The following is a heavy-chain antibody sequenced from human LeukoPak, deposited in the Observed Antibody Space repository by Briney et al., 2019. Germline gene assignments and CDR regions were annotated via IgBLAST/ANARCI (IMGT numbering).Heavy chain of an antibody. V-gene: IGHV1-69*13. CDR1: GGTFSSYA. CDR2: IIPIFGTA. Sequence: ASVKVSCKASGGTFSSYAISWVRQAPGQGLEWMGGIIPIFGTANYAQKFQGRATITADESTSTAYMELSSLRSEDTAVYYCARDPTPGIAVAGTGGAFDIWGQGTMVTVSS. CDR3: ARDPTPGIAVAGTGGAFDI. D-gene: IGHD6-19*01. J-gene: IGHJ3*02.